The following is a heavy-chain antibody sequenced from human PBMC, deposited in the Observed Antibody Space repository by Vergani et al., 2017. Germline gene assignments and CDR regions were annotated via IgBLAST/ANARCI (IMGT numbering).Heavy chain of an antibody. V-gene: IGHV1-18*01. J-gene: IGHJ4*02. D-gene: IGHD1-26*01. CDR3: ASGYSGSYGYFDY. CDR2: ISANNGNP. Sequence: QIQLVQSGAEVKKPGASVKVSCKAFGYTFTHYGISWVRQAPGQGLEWMGWISANNGNPNYAQKLQGRVTMTTDASTSTASMELRSLRSDDTALYYCASGYSGSYGYFDYWGQGTLVTVSS. CDR1: GYTFTHYG.